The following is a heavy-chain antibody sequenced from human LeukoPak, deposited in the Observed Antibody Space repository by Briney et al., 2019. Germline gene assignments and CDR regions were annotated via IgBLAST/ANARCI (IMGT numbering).Heavy chain of an antibody. J-gene: IGHJ6*03. CDR1: GGSFSGYY. Sequence: SETLSLTCAVYGGSFSGYYWSWIRQPPGKGLEWIGEINHSGSTNYNPSLKSRVTISVDTSKNQFSLKLSSVTAADTAVYYCARGRRSRGYSYGYYYYMDVWGKGTTVTVSS. CDR2: INHSGST. CDR3: ARGRRSRGYSYGYYYYMDV. D-gene: IGHD5-18*01. V-gene: IGHV4-34*01.